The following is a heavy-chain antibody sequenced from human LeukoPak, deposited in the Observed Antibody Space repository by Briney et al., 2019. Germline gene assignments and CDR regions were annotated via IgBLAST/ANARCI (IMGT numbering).Heavy chain of an antibody. V-gene: IGHV4-39*07. Sequence: SETLSLTCTVSGGSISSSSYYWGWIRQPPGKGLEWIGSIYYSGSTYYNPSLKGRVTISVDTSKNQFSLKLSSVTAADTAVYYCARGHWNYIIDYWGQGTLVTVSS. CDR1: GGSISSSSYY. J-gene: IGHJ4*02. CDR2: IYYSGST. CDR3: ARGHWNYIIDY. D-gene: IGHD1-7*01.